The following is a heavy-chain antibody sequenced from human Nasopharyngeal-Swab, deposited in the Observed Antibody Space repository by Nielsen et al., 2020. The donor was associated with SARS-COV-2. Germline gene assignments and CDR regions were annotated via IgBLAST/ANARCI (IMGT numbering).Heavy chain of an antibody. CDR3: TTDFPSQYFYYYMDV. CDR1: GFTFSNAW. Sequence: GESLNISCAASGFTFSNAWMNWVRQAPGKGLEWVGRIKSKTDGGTTDYAAPVKGRFTVSRDDSKNTLYLQMNSLKTEDTAVYYCTTDFPSQYFYYYMDVWGKGTTVTVSS. V-gene: IGHV3-15*07. CDR2: IKSKTDGGTT. J-gene: IGHJ6*03.